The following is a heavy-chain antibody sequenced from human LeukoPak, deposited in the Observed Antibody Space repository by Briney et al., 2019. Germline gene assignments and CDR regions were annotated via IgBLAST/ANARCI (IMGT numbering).Heavy chain of an antibody. V-gene: IGHV3-53*01. Sequence: GGSLRLSCAASGFTVSSNYMSWVRQAPGKGLEWVSVIYSGGSTYYANSAKGRFTISRDNSKNTLYLQMNSLRAEDTAVYYCARASSGYVWYYWGQGTLVTVSS. J-gene: IGHJ4*02. D-gene: IGHD5-12*01. CDR1: GFTVSSNY. CDR3: ARASSGYVWYY. CDR2: IYSGGST.